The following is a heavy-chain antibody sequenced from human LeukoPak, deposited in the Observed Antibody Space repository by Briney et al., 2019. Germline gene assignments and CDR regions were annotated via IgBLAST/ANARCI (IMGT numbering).Heavy chain of an antibody. CDR1: GYTFTRYA. J-gene: IGHJ4*02. V-gene: IGHV7-4-1*02. CDR2: INTNTGNP. CDR3: ARAPYDSSGYYVY. D-gene: IGHD3-22*01. Sequence: GASVKVSCKASGYTFTRYAMNCVRQAPGQGPEWMGCINTNTGNPTYAQGFTGRFVFSLDTSVSTAFLQITSLKAEDTAVYYCARAPYDSSGYYVYWGQGTLVTVSS.